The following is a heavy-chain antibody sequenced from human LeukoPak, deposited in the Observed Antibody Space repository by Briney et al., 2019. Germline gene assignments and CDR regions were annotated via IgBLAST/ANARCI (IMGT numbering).Heavy chain of an antibody. D-gene: IGHD1-26*01. CDR2: ISGSGSST. J-gene: IGHJ4*02. CDR1: GFTFSSYA. V-gene: IGHV3-23*01. CDR3: AKTYSGSYYGSPDY. Sequence: PGGSLRLSCAASGFTFSSYAMNWVRQAPGKGLEWVSDISGSGSSTSYADSVKGRFTISRDNSKNTLYLQMNSLRAEDTAVYYCAKTYSGSYYGSPDYWGQGTLVTVSS.